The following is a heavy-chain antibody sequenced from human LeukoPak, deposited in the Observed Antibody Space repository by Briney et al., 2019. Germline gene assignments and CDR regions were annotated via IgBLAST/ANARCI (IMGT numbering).Heavy chain of an antibody. V-gene: IGHV4-4*07. CDR3: ARGNYGDFYYYYYMDV. J-gene: IGHJ6*03. D-gene: IGHD4-17*01. CDR1: GGSISSYY. CDR2: IYTSGST. Sequence: SETLSLTCTVSGGSISSYYWSWIRQPAGKGLEWIGRIYTSGSTNYNPSLKSRVTMSVDTSKNQFSLKLSSVTAADTAVYYCARGNYGDFYYYYYMDVWGKGTTVTVSS.